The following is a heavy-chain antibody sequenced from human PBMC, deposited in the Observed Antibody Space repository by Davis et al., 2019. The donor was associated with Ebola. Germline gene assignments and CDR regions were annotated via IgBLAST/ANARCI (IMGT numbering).Heavy chain of an antibody. CDR1: GGSISSSSYY. V-gene: IGHV4-39*07. J-gene: IGHJ6*02. CDR3: ARVPRITIFGVVIGHGMDV. D-gene: IGHD3-3*01. Sequence: SETLSLTCTVSGGSISSSSYYWGWIRQPPGKGLEWIGEINHSGSTNYNPSLKSRVTISVDTSKNQFSLKLSSVTAADTAVYYCARVPRITIFGVVIGHGMDVWGQGTTVTVSS. CDR2: INHSGST.